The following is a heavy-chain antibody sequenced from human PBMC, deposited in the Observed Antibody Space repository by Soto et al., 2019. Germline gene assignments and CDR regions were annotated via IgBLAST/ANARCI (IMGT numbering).Heavy chain of an antibody. CDR1: EYRFTSYG. Sequence: AESMKISCNGSEYRFTSYGIGRVSQVPGKGLEWMGIIYTGDSDTRYSPSFQGQVTISADKSISTAYLQWSSLKASDTAIYYCAIRGASQWLKFWGQGTLLTVSS. CDR3: AIRGASQWLKF. D-gene: IGHD6-19*01. CDR2: IYTGDSDT. J-gene: IGHJ4*02. V-gene: IGHV5-51*01.